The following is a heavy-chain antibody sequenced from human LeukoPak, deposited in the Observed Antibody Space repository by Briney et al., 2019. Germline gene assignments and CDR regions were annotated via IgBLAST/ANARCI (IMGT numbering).Heavy chain of an antibody. J-gene: IGHJ5*02. CDR1: GFTFRNFW. Sequence: PGGSLRLSCGASGFTFRNFWMNWVRQAPGKGLEWVANIKDDGSDKYYVDSVKGRFSISKDNAKNSLYLQMNSLRAEDTAFYHCARENSGYDLLNWFDPWGQGTLVTVSS. D-gene: IGHD5-12*01. V-gene: IGHV3-7*03. CDR3: ARENSGYDLLNWFDP. CDR2: IKDDGSDK.